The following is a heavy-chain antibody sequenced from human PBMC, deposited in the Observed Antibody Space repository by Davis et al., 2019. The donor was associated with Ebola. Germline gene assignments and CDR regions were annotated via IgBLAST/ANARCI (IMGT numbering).Heavy chain of an antibody. CDR1: GFTFSSYW. CDR3: ARSSIAARPGYYYGMDV. CDR2: ISSSSSYI. V-gene: IGHV3-21*01. J-gene: IGHJ6*02. D-gene: IGHD6-6*01. Sequence: GESLKISCVASGFTFSSYWMHWVRQAPGKGLEWVSSISSSSSYIYYADSVKGRFTISRDNAKNSLYLQMNSLRAEDTAVYYCARSSIAARPGYYYGMDVWGQGTTVTVSS.